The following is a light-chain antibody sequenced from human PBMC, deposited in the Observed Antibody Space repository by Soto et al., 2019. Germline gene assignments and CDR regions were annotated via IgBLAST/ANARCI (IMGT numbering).Light chain of an antibody. V-gene: IGKV3-11*01. Sequence: DIVLSQSPATLSLSPGERATLSCRASQSVSSFLAWYQQKPGQAPRLLIYDASSRATGIPARFSGSGSGTDFTLTINNLEPEDFAVYYCQQRSNWPFTFGQGTRLEIK. J-gene: IGKJ5*01. CDR3: QQRSNWPFT. CDR2: DAS. CDR1: QSVSSF.